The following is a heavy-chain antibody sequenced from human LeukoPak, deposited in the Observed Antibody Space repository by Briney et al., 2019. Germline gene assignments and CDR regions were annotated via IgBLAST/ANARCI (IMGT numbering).Heavy chain of an antibody. CDR2: IYYSGST. Sequence: KPSETLSLTCTVSGGSISSYYWSWIRQPPGKGLEWIGYIYYSGSTNYNPSLKSRVTISVDTSKNQFSLKLSSVTAADTAVYYCARATYTAMVNYYYYMDVWGKGTTVTVSS. CDR1: GGSISSYY. CDR3: ARATYTAMVNYYYYMDV. J-gene: IGHJ6*03. V-gene: IGHV4-59*01. D-gene: IGHD5-18*01.